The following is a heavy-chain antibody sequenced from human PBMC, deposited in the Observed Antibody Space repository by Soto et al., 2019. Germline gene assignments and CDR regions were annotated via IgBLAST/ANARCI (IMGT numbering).Heavy chain of an antibody. CDR3: ARDPTPPDY. CDR2: ISAYNGNT. CDR1: GYTFASYA. V-gene: IGHV1-18*01. Sequence: QVQLVQSGAEVKKPGASVKVACKASGYTFASYAISWMRQAPGQGLEWMGWISAYNGNTNYAPNLQGRVTMTTDTSTRTAYMELRSLSSDDTAVYYCARDPTPPDYWGQGTLVTVSS. J-gene: IGHJ4*02.